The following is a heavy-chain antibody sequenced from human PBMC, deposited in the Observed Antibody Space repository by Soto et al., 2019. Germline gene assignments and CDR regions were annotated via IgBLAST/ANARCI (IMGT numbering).Heavy chain of an antibody. CDR3: ARSIAARLNWFDP. CDR2: IKQDGSEK. CDR1: GFTFSSYW. J-gene: IGHJ5*02. V-gene: IGHV3-7*01. Sequence: EVQLVESGGGLVQPGGSLRLSCAASGFTFSSYWMSWVRQAPGKGLEWVANIKQDGSEKYYVDSVKGRFTISRDNAKNSLYLQMNSLRAEDTAVYYCARSIAARLNWFDPWGQGTLVPVSS. D-gene: IGHD6-6*01.